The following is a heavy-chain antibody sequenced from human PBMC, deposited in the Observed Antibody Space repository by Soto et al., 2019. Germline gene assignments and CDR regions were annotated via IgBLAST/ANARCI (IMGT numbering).Heavy chain of an antibody. CDR2: ISYDGNNR. J-gene: IGHJ4*02. CDR3: AKDQGSSWYEIDY. V-gene: IGHV3-30-3*01. CDR1: GFTFTTFA. D-gene: IGHD6-13*01. Sequence: PGGSLRLSCAASGFTFTTFAMHWVRQAPGKGLEWVALISYDGNNRYYADSVKGRFTISRDNSKNTLYLQMNSLRAEDTAVYYCAKDQGSSWYEIDYWGQGTLVTVSS.